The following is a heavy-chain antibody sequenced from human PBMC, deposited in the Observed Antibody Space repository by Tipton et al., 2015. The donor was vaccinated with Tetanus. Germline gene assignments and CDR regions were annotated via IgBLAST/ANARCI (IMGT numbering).Heavy chain of an antibody. CDR2: IKHDGSTK. D-gene: IGHD6-19*01. Sequence: LSLTCAASGFTFSTYGMTWVRQAPGKGLEWVANIKHDGSTKSYVDSVKGRFTISRDNAGNSLFLQMNSLRVEDTAVYYCARSIAVSGYYYYGMDVWGQGTTVTVSS. CDR3: ARSIAVSGYYYYGMDV. J-gene: IGHJ6*02. V-gene: IGHV3-7*01. CDR1: GFTFSTYG.